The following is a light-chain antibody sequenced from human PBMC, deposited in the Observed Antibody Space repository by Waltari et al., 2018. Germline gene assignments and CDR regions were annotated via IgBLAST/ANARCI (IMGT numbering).Light chain of an antibody. Sequence: DVVMTQSPLSLPVTLGQPASISCRSSQSLVHSDGNTYLNWFQQRPGQSPRRLLYRVSRRDSGVPDRFSGSGSGTDFTLRISRVEAEDVGIYYCMQGTHWPWTFGQGTKVEI. CDR1: QSLVHSDGNTY. CDR2: RVS. CDR3: MQGTHWPWT. J-gene: IGKJ1*01. V-gene: IGKV2-30*02.